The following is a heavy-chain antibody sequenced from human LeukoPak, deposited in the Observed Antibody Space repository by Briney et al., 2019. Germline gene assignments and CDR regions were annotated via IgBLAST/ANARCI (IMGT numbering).Heavy chain of an antibody. J-gene: IGHJ4*02. D-gene: IGHD2-21*02. V-gene: IGHV3-21*01. CDR3: ASSGCGGDCYSEKTYYLDY. CDR1: GFTFSSYS. CDR2: ISSSSSDT. Sequence: GGSLRLSCAASGFTFSSYSMNWVRQAPGKGLEWVACISSSSSDTYYADSLKGRFTISRDNAKNSLYLQLNSLRDEDTAVYYCASSGCGGDCYSEKTYYLDYWGQGTLVAVSS.